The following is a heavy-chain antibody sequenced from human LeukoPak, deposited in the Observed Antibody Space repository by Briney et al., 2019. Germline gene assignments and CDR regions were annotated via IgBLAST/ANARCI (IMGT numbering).Heavy chain of an antibody. Sequence: GGSLKLSCAASGFTFSGSAMHWVRQASGKGLEWVGRIRSKANSYATAYAASVKGRFTISRDDSKNTAYLQMNSLKTEDTAVYYCTRPSIAVAGGHDYWGQGTLVTVAS. CDR1: GFTFSGSA. J-gene: IGHJ4*02. V-gene: IGHV3-73*01. CDR3: TRPSIAVAGGHDY. D-gene: IGHD6-19*01. CDR2: IRSKANSYAT.